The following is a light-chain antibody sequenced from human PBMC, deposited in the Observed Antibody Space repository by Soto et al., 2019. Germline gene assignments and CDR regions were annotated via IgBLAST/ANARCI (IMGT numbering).Light chain of an antibody. CDR2: DVS. J-gene: IGLJ1*01. CDR1: SSDVGGYNY. Sequence: QSALTQPRSVSGSPGQSVTISCTGTSSDVGGYNYVSWHQQHPGKAPKLMIYDVSKWPSGVPDRFSGSKSGNTASLTISGLQAEDEADYYCCSYAGSHLYVFGTGTKLTVL. CDR3: CSYAGSHLYV. V-gene: IGLV2-11*01.